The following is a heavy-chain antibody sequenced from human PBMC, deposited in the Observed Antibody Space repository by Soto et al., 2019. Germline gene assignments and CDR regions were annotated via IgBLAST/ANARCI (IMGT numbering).Heavy chain of an antibody. Sequence: ASVKVSCKASGYIFTSHDIDWVRQASGQGLEWMGWMNLNGDSGYAQDFQGRISMTRDTATDTAYIELSSLRSDDTAVYYCARGGPAAGFDLWGQGTLVTVSS. CDR2: MNLNGDS. J-gene: IGHJ4*02. D-gene: IGHD6-13*01. V-gene: IGHV1-8*01. CDR1: GYIFTSHD. CDR3: ARGGPAAGFDL.